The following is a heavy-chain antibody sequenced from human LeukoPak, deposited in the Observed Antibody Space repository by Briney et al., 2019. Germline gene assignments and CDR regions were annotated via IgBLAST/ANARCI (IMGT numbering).Heavy chain of an antibody. CDR1: GYTFTSYG. Sequence: GASVKVSCKASGYTFTSYGISWVRQAPGQGLEWMGWISAYNGNTNYAQKLQGRVTMTTDTSTSTAYMELRSLRSDDTAVYYCARSVAAAGIKGWFDPWGQGTLVTVSS. CDR2: ISAYNGNT. J-gene: IGHJ5*02. CDR3: ARSVAAAGIKGWFDP. D-gene: IGHD6-13*01. V-gene: IGHV1-18*01.